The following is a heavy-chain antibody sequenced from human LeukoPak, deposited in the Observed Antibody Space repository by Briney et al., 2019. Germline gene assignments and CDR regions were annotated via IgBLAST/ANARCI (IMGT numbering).Heavy chain of an antibody. V-gene: IGHV1-18*01. D-gene: IGHD6-19*01. CDR3: ARVGLGSGWFNFDY. CDR2: ISAYNGNT. CDR1: GYTFTIYG. Sequence: VASVTVSFKAAGYTFTIYGIGWVRQAPGQGKEGVGWISAYNGNTNYAQKLQGRVTMTTATSTSTAYMELRSLRSDDTAVYYCARVGLGSGWFNFDYWGQGTLVTVSS. J-gene: IGHJ4*02.